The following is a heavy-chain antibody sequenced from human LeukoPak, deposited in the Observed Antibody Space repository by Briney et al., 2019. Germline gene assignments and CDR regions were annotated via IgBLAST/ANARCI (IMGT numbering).Heavy chain of an antibody. Sequence: PGGSLTLSCAASGFTFSSYAMHWVRQAPGKGLEWVADISYDGSNKYYADSVKGRLTISRDNSKNTLYLQMNSLRAEDTAVYYCAREGNSGYDWNYWGQGTLVTVSS. D-gene: IGHD5-12*01. CDR3: AREGNSGYDWNY. CDR2: ISYDGSNK. CDR1: GFTFSSYA. V-gene: IGHV3-30-3*01. J-gene: IGHJ4*02.